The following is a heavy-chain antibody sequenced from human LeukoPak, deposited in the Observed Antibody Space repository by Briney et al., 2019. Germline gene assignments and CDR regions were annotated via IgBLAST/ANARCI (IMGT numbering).Heavy chain of an antibody. Sequence: PGGSLRLSCAASGFTFCRYGMHWVRQAPGKGRQWVAVIYFDGSNKYYADSVKGPFTISRDNSKNTLYLQMNSLRAEDTAVYYCAKSGYSYGSCFDYWGQGTLVTVSS. D-gene: IGHD5-18*01. J-gene: IGHJ4*02. CDR1: GFTFCRYG. CDR3: AKSGYSYGSCFDY. CDR2: IYFDGSNK. V-gene: IGHV3-30*18.